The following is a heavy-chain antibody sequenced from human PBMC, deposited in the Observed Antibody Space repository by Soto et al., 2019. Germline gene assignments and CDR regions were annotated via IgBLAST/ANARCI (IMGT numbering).Heavy chain of an antibody. Sequence: EVQLVESGAGLVKPGGSLRLSCISSGFTFRTYTMNWVREAPGKGLEGVSGISGFSPYTFYAESVKGRFTISRDNAKNSLYLQMNSLRAEDTAVYYCARDRGYDAHDYYYNSMDVWGQGTTVTVYS. J-gene: IGHJ6*03. V-gene: IGHV3-21*01. CDR1: GFTFRTYT. CDR2: ISGFSPYT. CDR3: ARDRGYDAHDYYYNSMDV. D-gene: IGHD2-15*01.